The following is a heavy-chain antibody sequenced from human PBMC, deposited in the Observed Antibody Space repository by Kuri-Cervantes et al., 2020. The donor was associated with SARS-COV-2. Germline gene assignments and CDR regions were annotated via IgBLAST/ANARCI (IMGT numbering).Heavy chain of an antibody. Sequence: GGSLRLSCVATGFSFSGYTMNWVRQAPGKALQWVSYISSSGSTIYYADSVKGRFTISRDNSKNTLYLQMNSLRAEDTAVYYCARERGGFWSGYPDYWGQGTLVTVSS. D-gene: IGHD3-3*01. J-gene: IGHJ4*02. CDR1: GFSFSGYT. CDR3: ARERGGFWSGYPDY. CDR2: ISSSGSTI. V-gene: IGHV3-48*01.